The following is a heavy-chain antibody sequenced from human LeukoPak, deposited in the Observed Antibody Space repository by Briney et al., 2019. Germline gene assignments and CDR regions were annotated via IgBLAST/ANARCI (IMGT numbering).Heavy chain of an antibody. D-gene: IGHD3-22*01. CDR1: GFTFSSYG. CDR3: AKDLSSGGFDY. Sequence: PGGSLRLSCAASGFTFSSYGMHWVRQAPGKGLEWVAVISYDGSNKYYADSVKGRFTISRDNSKSTLYLQMNSLRAEDTAVYYCAKDLSSGGFDYWGQGTLVTVSS. J-gene: IGHJ4*02. CDR2: ISYDGSNK. V-gene: IGHV3-30*18.